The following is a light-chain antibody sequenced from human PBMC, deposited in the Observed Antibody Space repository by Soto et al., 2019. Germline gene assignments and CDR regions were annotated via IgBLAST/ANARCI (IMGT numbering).Light chain of an antibody. CDR3: GSWDSRLSDYL. CDR2: DDN. Sequence: QSALTQPPSVSAAPGQKVTISCSGSSSNIGGNSVSWYQQLPGTAPKLLIYDDNKRPSGIPDRFSGSKSGTSATLGITGFQTGDEADYYCGSWDSRLSDYLFGTGTKVTV. J-gene: IGLJ1*01. V-gene: IGLV1-51*01. CDR1: SSNIGGNS.